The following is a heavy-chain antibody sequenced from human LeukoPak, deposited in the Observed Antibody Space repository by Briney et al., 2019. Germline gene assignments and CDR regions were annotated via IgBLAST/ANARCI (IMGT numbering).Heavy chain of an antibody. V-gene: IGHV3-66*01. D-gene: IGHD2-21*02. CDR3: ARGPYCGGDCYSGFDY. Sequence: GGSLRLSCAASGFTVSSSYMSWVRQAPGKGLEWVSVIYSGGSTYYADSVKGRFTISRDNSKNTLYLQMNSLRAEDTAVYYCARGPYCGGDCYSGFDYWGQGTLVTVSS. CDR1: GFTVSSSY. CDR2: IYSGGST. J-gene: IGHJ4*02.